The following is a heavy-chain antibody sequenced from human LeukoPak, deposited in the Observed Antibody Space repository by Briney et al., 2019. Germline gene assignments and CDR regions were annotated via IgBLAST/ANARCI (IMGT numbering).Heavy chain of an antibody. J-gene: IGHJ4*02. D-gene: IGHD3-10*01. V-gene: IGHV4-38-2*02. Sequence: MSSETLSLTCTVSGYCISTGYYWDWIRQPPGKGLEWIGTFYHGGSTYYNPSLKSRATISVDTSKNQFSLNLTSVTAADTAVYYCARSMVRGVIDYWGQGTLVTVSS. CDR2: FYHGGST. CDR3: ARSMVRGVIDY. CDR1: GYCISTGYY.